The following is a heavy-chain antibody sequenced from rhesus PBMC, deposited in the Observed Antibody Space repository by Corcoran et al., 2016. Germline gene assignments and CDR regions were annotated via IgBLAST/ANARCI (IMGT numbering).Heavy chain of an antibody. CDR3: ARKYSGSWNRFDV. V-gene: IGHV4-80*01. Sequence: QVQLQESGPGLVKPSETLSLTCAVSGASISSYWWSWLRQSPGKGLEGIGEINGNSGSTYYNPSLKSRVTISKDASKNQFSLKVNSVTAADTAVYYCARKYSGSWNRFDVWGPGVLVTVSS. J-gene: IGHJ5-1*01. CDR2: INGNSGST. CDR1: GASISSYW. D-gene: IGHD6-25*01.